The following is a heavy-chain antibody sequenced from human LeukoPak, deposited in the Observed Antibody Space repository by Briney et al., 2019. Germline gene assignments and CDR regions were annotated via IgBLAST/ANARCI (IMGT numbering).Heavy chain of an antibody. CDR2: IYYGGST. D-gene: IGHD3-22*01. V-gene: IGHV4-59*01. CDR1: GGPINNYY. Sequence: SETLSLTCTVSGGPINNYYWSWTRQPPGKGLEWIGYIYYGGSTNYNPSLKSRVTISVDTSKNQFSLKLSSLTAADTAVYYCARHRGSGYPYFDYWGQGTLVTVSS. J-gene: IGHJ4*02. CDR3: ARHRGSGYPYFDY.